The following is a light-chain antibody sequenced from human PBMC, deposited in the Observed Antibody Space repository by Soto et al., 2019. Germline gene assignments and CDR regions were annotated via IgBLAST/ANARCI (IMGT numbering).Light chain of an antibody. CDR1: SSNLGAGYD. V-gene: IGLV1-40*01. CDR3: ASWDDSLNGPL. CDR2: GNR. J-gene: IGLJ3*02. Sequence: QSALTQPPSVSGAPGQRVTISCTGNSSNLGAGYDVHWYQQLPGAAPKLVIFGNRNRPSGVPERFSGSKSGTSASLAITGLQAEDEADYYCASWDDSLNGPLFGGGTKLTVL.